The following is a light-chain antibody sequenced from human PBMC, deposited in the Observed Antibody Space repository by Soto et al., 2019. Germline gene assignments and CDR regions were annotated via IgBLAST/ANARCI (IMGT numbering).Light chain of an antibody. CDR1: QSISNW. CDR2: DAS. CDR3: QHYNSFSLT. Sequence: HSTLSASVEAGVIFSGRASQSISNWFSWYQQKPGKAPKLLIYDASTLEGGVPSRFRGSGSGTEFTLTINNLQTDDFATYYCQHYNSFSLTLGQGTKVDIK. J-gene: IGKJ1*01. V-gene: IGKV1-5*01.